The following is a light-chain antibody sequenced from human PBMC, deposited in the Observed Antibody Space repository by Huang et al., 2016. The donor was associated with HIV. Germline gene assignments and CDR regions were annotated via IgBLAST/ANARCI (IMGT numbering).Light chain of an antibody. J-gene: IGKJ1*01. V-gene: IGKV3-11*02. CDR3: QQRNNWPPWT. CDR1: QSIGSY. Sequence: EIVLTQSPATLSLSPGEGATLSCRASQSIGSYLAWYQQRPGQAPRLLIYDASIRATGIPARCSGRGSGRDFTLTISSLEPEDFAVYYCQQRNNWPPWTFGQGTKVELK. CDR2: DAS.